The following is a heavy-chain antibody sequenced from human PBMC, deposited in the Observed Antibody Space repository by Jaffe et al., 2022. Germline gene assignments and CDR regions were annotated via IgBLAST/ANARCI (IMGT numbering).Heavy chain of an antibody. J-gene: IGHJ4*02. D-gene: IGHD2-15*01. V-gene: IGHV4-38-2*01. Sequence: QVQLQESGPGLVKPSETLSLICAVSGYSISSGYYWGWIRQPPGKGLEWIGSIYHSGSTYYNPSLKSRVTISVDTSKNQFSLKLSSVTAADTAVYYCARVYGGNPDYWGQGTLVTVSS. CDR3: ARVYGGNPDY. CDR2: IYHSGST. CDR1: GYSISSGYY.